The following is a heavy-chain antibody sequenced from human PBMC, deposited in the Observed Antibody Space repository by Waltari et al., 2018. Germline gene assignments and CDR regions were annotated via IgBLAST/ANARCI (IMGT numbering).Heavy chain of an antibody. Sequence: EVQLVESGGGLVQPGGSLRLSCAASVFTCSLYWMHWVRQAPGEGVVGVSRSNSDGSSASYAGSVKGRFTIAQDNAKNAVYLQMNSLSAEATAIYYCARGARRTTVTRGWWYCDLWGSGTRVTVSS. CDR1: VFTCSLYW. CDR3: ARGARRTTVTRGWWYCDL. CDR2: SNSDGSSA. J-gene: IGHJ2*01. V-gene: IGHV3-74*01. D-gene: IGHD4-17*01.